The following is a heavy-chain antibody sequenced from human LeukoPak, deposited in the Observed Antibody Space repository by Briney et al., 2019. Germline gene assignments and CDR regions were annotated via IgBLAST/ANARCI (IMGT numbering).Heavy chain of an antibody. CDR2: ISSDGGYK. CDR3: ARDRYYGSGPYYGMDV. V-gene: IGHV3-30-3*01. J-gene: IGHJ6*02. Sequence: GGSLRLFCAASGFTFSSYSMHWVRQAPGQGLEWVALISSDGGYKYYADSVEGRFTISRDTSENTLYLQMNSLRPEDTAVYYCARDRYYGSGPYYGMDVWGQGTTVIVSS. CDR1: GFTFSSYS. D-gene: IGHD3-10*01.